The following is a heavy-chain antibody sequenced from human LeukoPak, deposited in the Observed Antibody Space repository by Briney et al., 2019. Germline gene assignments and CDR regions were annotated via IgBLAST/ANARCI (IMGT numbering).Heavy chain of an antibody. Sequence: SVKVSCKASGGTFSSYAISWVRQAPGQGLEWMGGIIPIFGTANYAQKFQGRVTITADESTSTAYMELSSLRSEDTAVYYCARFYCSSTSCSFYFDYWGQGTLVTVSS. V-gene: IGHV1-69*13. CDR1: GGTFSSYA. D-gene: IGHD2-2*01. CDR2: IIPIFGTA. J-gene: IGHJ4*02. CDR3: ARFYCSSTSCSFYFDY.